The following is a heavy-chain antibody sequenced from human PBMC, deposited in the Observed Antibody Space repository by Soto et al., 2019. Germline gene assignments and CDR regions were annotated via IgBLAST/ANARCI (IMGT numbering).Heavy chain of an antibody. CDR3: ARDWDSSGLFDP. CDR1: GASITTYY. D-gene: IGHD3-10*01. V-gene: IGHV4-59*01. J-gene: IGHJ5*02. Sequence: SETLSLTCSVSGASITTYYWSWIRQPPGKGLEWIGSISYSGSTKYNPSLESRVMISLDTSKNQFSLRLTSVTAADTALYYCARDWDSSGLFDPWGQGALVTVSS. CDR2: ISYSGST.